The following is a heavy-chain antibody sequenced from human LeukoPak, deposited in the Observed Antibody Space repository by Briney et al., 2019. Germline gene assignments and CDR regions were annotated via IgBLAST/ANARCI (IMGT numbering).Heavy chain of an antibody. CDR3: AREGDIVVVPAALDI. CDR2: ISYDGSNK. CDR1: GFTFSSYA. V-gene: IGHV3-30-3*01. J-gene: IGHJ3*02. Sequence: GRSLRLSCAASGFTFSSYAMHWVRQAPGKGLEWVAVISYDGSNKYYADSVKGRFTISRDNSKNTLYLQMNSLRAEDTAVYYCAREGDIVVVPAALDIWGQGTMVTVSS. D-gene: IGHD2-2*01.